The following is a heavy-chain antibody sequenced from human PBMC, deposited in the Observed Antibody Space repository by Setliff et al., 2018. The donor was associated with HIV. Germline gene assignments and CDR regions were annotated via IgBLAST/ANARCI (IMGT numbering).Heavy chain of an antibody. CDR1: GYSFTDYY. J-gene: IGHJ4*02. V-gene: IGHV1-2*04. Sequence: ASVKVSCKASGYSFTDYYIHWVRQAPGQGLEWVGWINPKSDGTNYAQKFQGWITMTRDTSISTAYMELSRLRSDDTAVYYCARGMDYYDTSGYYQYYFDYWGQGTLVTVSS. CDR2: INPKSDGT. CDR3: ARGMDYYDTSGYYQYYFDY. D-gene: IGHD3-22*01.